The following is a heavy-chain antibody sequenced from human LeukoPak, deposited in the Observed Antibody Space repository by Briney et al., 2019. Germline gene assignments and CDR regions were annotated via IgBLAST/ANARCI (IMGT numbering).Heavy chain of an antibody. D-gene: IGHD3-3*01. CDR2: INHSGST. CDR3: ARVKRRDHYDFWSGYSLNWFDP. Sequence: SETLSLTCAVYGGSFSGYYWSWIRQPPGKGLEWIGEINHSGSTNYNPSLKSRVTISVDTSKNQFSLKLSSVIAADTAVYYCARVKRRDHYDFWSGYSLNWFDPWGQGALVTVSS. J-gene: IGHJ5*02. V-gene: IGHV4-34*01. CDR1: GGSFSGYY.